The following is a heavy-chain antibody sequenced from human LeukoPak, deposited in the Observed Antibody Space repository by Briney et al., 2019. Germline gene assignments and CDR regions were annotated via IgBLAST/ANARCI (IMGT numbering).Heavy chain of an antibody. CDR2: IKQDGSKK. Sequence: GGSLRLSCVASGFPFSSYWMTWVRQAPGKGLEWVANIKQDGSKKSYVDSVKGRFTISRDNAKNSLYLQMNSLRAEDTAVYYRTRVGYIDEGIDYWGQGTLVTVSS. D-gene: IGHD5-24*01. J-gene: IGHJ4*02. CDR3: TRVGYIDEGIDY. CDR1: GFPFSSYW. V-gene: IGHV3-7*04.